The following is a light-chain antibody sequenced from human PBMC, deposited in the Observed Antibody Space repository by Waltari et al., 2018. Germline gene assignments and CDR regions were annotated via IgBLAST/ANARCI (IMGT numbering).Light chain of an antibody. CDR3: QAWDSISDVV. CDR2: QDS. J-gene: IGLJ2*01. Sequence: YELTQPPSVSVSPGQTVSIPCSGGKLEDKYVCWYQQKTGQSPVLVMHQDSRRPSGIPERFSGSSSGNTATLTISGTQAMDEADYYCQAWDSISDVVFGGGTRLNVL. CDR1: KLEDKY. V-gene: IGLV3-1*01.